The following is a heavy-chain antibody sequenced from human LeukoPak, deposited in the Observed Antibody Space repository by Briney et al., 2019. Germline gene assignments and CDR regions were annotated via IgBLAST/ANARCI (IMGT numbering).Heavy chain of an antibody. CDR2: ISSSSSYI. J-gene: IGHJ4*02. V-gene: IGHV3-21*01. CDR3: ARDRTGIVVVIPNGFDY. CDR1: GFTFSSYS. D-gene: IGHD3-22*01. Sequence: GGSLRLSCAASGFTFSSYSMNWVRQAPGKGLEWVSSISSSSSYIYYADSVKGRFTISRDNAKNSLYLQMNSLRAEDTAVYYCARDRTGIVVVIPNGFDYWGQGTLVTVSS.